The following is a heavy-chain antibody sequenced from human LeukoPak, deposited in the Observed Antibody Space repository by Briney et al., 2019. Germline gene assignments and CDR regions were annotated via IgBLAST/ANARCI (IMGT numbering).Heavy chain of an antibody. CDR1: GGSFSGYY. Sequence: SETLSLACAVYGGSFSGYYWSWIRQPPGKGLEWIGEINHSGSTNYNPSLKSRVTISVDTSKNQFSLKLSSVTAADTAVYYCARKIYGSRFNWFDPWGQGTLVTASS. D-gene: IGHD3-10*01. CDR2: INHSGST. J-gene: IGHJ5*02. V-gene: IGHV4-34*01. CDR3: ARKIYGSRFNWFDP.